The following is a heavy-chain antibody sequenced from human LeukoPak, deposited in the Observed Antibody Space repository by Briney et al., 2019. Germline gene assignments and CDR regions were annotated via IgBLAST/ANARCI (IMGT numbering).Heavy chain of an antibody. CDR1: GGSISSSSYY. CDR3: ARPSSGSYSDY. Sequence: PSETLSLTCTVSGGSISSSSYYWGWIRQPPGMGLEWIGSIYYSGSTYYNPSLKSRVTISVDTSKNQFSLKLSSVTAADTAVYYCARPSSGSYSDYWGQGTLVTVSS. J-gene: IGHJ4*02. CDR2: IYYSGST. D-gene: IGHD1-26*01. V-gene: IGHV4-39*01.